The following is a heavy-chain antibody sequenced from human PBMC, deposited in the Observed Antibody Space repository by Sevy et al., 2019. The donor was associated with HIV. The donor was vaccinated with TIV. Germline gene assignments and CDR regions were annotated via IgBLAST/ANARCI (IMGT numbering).Heavy chain of an antibody. V-gene: IGHV4-59*01. CDR2: IYHNSGSS. D-gene: IGHD1-26*01. J-gene: IGHJ4*02. Sequence: SETLSLTCTVSGGSISDYYWSWIRQPPGRGLEWIGYIYHNSGSSNYNPSLKSRVTISVDTSRNQFSLKLTSMTAADTAVYYGARDSGYSGTYYPFAYWGQGALVTVSS. CDR3: ARDSGYSGTYYPFAY. CDR1: GGSISDYY.